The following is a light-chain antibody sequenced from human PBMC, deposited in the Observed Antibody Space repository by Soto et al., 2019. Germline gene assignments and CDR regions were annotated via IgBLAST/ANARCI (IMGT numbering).Light chain of an antibody. Sequence: QSVLTQPPSLSGTPGQSVTISCSGSSSNIEGNTVHWYQHLPGTAPKLLIYIDHNRPSGIPDRFSGSKSGTSASPAISGLQSEDEADYYCATWDDDLSAAVFGGGTQLTVL. CDR1: SSNIEGNT. CDR2: IDH. J-gene: IGLJ7*01. CDR3: ATWDDDLSAAV. V-gene: IGLV1-44*01.